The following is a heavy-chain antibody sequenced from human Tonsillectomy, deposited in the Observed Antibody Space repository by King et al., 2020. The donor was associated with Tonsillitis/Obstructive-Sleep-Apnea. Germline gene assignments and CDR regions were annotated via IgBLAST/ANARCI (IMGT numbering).Heavy chain of an antibody. CDR1: GYTFTDYY. CDR3: ARGRYLVDYYYYYYMDV. CDR2: INPNSGGT. J-gene: IGHJ6*03. Sequence: QLVQSGAEVKKPGASVKVSCKASGYTFTDYYMHWVRQAPGQGLEWMGWINPNSGGTNYARKFQGWGTMTRDTSISTAYMELTRLRSDDTAVYYCARGRYLVDYYYYYYMDVWGKGTTVTVSS. V-gene: IGHV1-2*04. D-gene: IGHD1-26*01.